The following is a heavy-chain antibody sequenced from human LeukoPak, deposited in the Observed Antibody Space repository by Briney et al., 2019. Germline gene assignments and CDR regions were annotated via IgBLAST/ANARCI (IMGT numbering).Heavy chain of an antibody. CDR1: GFTFSRYG. CDR2: ISYDGSNK. D-gene: IGHD3-3*01. J-gene: IGHJ4*02. CDR3: AKGRGVYDFWSGYYTFDY. V-gene: IGHV3-30*18. Sequence: PGRSLRLSCAASGFTFSRYGMHWVRQAPGKGLEWGAVISYDGSNKYYADSVKGRFTISRDNSKNTLYLQMNSLRAEDTAVYYCAKGRGVYDFWSGYYTFDYWGQGTLVTVSS.